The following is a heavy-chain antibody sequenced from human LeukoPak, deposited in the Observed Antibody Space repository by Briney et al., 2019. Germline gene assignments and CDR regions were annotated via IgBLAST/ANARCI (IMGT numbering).Heavy chain of an antibody. CDR1: GGSISSYY. Sequence: SETLSLTCTDSGGSISSYYWSWIRQPPGKGLEWIGYIYYSGSTNYNPSLKSRVTISVDTSKNQFSLKLSSVTAADTAVYYCARGGTYGDYAFDYWGQGTLVTVSS. CDR2: IYYSGST. V-gene: IGHV4-59*01. D-gene: IGHD4-17*01. J-gene: IGHJ4*02. CDR3: ARGGTYGDYAFDY.